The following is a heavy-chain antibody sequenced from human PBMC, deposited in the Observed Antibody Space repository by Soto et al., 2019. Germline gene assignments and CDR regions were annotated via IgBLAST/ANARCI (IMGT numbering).Heavy chain of an antibody. CDR3: TTGYGSDWYG. CDR2: AKRKAAGGAI. D-gene: IGHD6-19*01. V-gene: IGHV3-15*01. Sequence: GESLKISCAASGITLDSAWINWVRQAPGKGLEWVAQAKRKAAGGAIDYAAPVKGRFIISRDDSKNMAYLQMNSLKIEDTALYYCTTGYGSDWYGWGQGTLVTVSS. CDR1: GITLDSAW. J-gene: IGHJ4*02.